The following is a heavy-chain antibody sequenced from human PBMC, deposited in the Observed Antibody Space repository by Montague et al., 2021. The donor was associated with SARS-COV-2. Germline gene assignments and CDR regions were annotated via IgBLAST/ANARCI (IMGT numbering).Heavy chain of an antibody. CDR2: GDYSGST. J-gene: IGHJ6*02. CDR1: GGSIITSNYY. Sequence: SETLSLTCTVSGGSIITSNYYWGWLRQPPGKGLEWIGSGDYSGSTSYNSSLTSRVTISVDTSKNQFSLKLTSVTAADTAVYYCARHVGRGPGAMDWFGESNRMDVWGQGTTVTVSS. D-gene: IGHD3-10*01. CDR3: ARHVGRGPGAMDWFGESNRMDV. V-gene: IGHV4-39*01.